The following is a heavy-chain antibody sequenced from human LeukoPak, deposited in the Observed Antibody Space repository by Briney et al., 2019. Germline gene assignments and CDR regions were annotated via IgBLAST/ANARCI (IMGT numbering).Heavy chain of an antibody. CDR2: MSGSGGST. CDR1: GFTFSSYA. D-gene: IGHD4-17*01. J-gene: IGHJ6*02. V-gene: IGHV3-23*01. CDR3: ARVRYGELDV. Sequence: GGSLRLSCAASGFTFSSYAMSWVRQAPGKGLEWFSSMSGSGGSTYYADSVKGRFTISRDDSKNTLYLQMNSLRAEDTAVYYCARVRYGELDVWGQGTTVTVSS.